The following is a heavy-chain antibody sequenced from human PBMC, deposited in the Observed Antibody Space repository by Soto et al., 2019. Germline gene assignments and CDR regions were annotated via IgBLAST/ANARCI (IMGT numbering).Heavy chain of an antibody. CDR3: ARATGGRYCSSTSCYENWFDP. D-gene: IGHD2-2*01. J-gene: IGHJ5*02. CDR1: GGSISSGGYY. CDR2: IYYSGST. Sequence: TLSLTCTVSGGSISSGGYYWSWIRQHPGKGLEWIGYIYYSGSTYYNPSLKSRVTISVDTSKNQFSLKLSSVTAADTAVYYCARATGGRYCSSTSCYENWFDPWGQGTLVTVSS. V-gene: IGHV4-31*03.